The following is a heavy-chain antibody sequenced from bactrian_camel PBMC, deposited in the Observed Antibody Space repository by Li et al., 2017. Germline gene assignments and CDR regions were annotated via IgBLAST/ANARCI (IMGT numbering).Heavy chain of an antibody. Sequence: HVQLVESGGGSVQAGGSVRLSCQASGDTFNNYYMGWFRQAPGKEREGVAAVGRDGTTVYSDSVQGRFTITRGNAKNALYLQMNDLVLDDTAIYYCAAAGMGYLSRGVLLTQRVYNYWSQGTQVTVS. J-gene: IGHJ4*01. V-gene: IGHV3S55*01. D-gene: IGHD3*01. CDR1: GDTFNNYY. CDR2: VGRDGTT. CDR3: AAAGMGYLSRGVLLTQRVYNY.